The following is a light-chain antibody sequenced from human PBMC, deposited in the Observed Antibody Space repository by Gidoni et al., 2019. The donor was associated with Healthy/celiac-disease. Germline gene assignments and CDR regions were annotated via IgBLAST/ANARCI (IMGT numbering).Light chain of an antibody. Sequence: QSVLTQPPSVPAAPGQRVTISCTGSSPNIGAGYDVHWYQQLPGTAPKLLIYGNSNRPSGVPDRFSGSKSGTSASLAITGLQAEDEADYYCQSYDSSLSGSVFGGGTKLTVL. V-gene: IGLV1-40*01. J-gene: IGLJ2*01. CDR3: QSYDSSLSGSV. CDR2: GNS. CDR1: SPNIGAGYD.